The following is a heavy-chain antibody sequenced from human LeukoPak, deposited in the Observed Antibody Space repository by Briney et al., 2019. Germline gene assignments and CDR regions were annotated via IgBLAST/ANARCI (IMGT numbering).Heavy chain of an antibody. Sequence: SETLSLTCTVSGGSISSYYWSWIRQPPGKGLEWIGYIYYSGSTNYNPSLKSRVTISVDTSKNQFSLKLSSVTAADTAVHYCARAGYYYDSSGYYYYYYGMDVWGQGTTVTVSS. CDR2: IYYSGST. J-gene: IGHJ6*02. V-gene: IGHV4-59*01. D-gene: IGHD3-22*01. CDR3: ARAGYYYDSSGYYYYYYGMDV. CDR1: GGSISSYY.